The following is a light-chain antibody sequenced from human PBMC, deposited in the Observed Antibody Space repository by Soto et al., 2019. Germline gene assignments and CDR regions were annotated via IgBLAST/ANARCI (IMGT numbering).Light chain of an antibody. CDR2: GAS. CDR3: HQYNNWPVT. V-gene: IGKV3-15*01. J-gene: IGKJ5*01. Sequence: EIVMTQSPATLSVSPGERVTLSCRASQSDSSNLAWYQKKPGQAPRLLIYGASTRATGIPARFSGSGSGAEFTLTISSLQSEDFAVYYCHQYNNWPVTFGQGTRLEIK. CDR1: QSDSSN.